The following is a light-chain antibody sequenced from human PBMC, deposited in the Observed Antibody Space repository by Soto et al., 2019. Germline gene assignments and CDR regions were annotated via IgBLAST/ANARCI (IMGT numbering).Light chain of an antibody. CDR1: QDIRNY. V-gene: IGKV1-27*01. Sequence: DIQMTQSPSSLSASVGDRVTITCRPSQDIRNYLAWYQQKPGQVPKLLIYVASTLQSGVPSRFSGSGSGTVFTLTISSLQPEDVATYNCQNYDSAPITFGGGTRIEI. CDR3: QNYDSAPIT. CDR2: VAS. J-gene: IGKJ4*01.